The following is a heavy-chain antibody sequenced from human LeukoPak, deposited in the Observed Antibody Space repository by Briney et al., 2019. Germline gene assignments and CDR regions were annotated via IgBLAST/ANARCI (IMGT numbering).Heavy chain of an antibody. CDR3: GKDPFHGPGGRLWDY. CDR2: TKQDGSEK. Sequence: PGGPLRLSCAASGFTFSSYWMSWVRQAPGKGLEWVANTKQDGSEKYYVDSVKGRFTISRDNAKNSLYLQMNSLRAEDTAVYYCGKDPFHGPGGRLWDYWGQEPLVTVSS. D-gene: IGHD1-26*01. J-gene: IGHJ4*02. V-gene: IGHV3-7*01. CDR1: GFTFSSYW.